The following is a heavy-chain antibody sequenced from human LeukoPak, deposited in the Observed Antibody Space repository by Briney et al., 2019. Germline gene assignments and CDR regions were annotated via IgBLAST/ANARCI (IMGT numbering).Heavy chain of an antibody. D-gene: IGHD4-17*01. J-gene: IGHJ4*02. Sequence: GASVKVPCKASGYTFTSYYMHWVRQAPGQGLEWMGIINPSGGSTSYAQKFQGRVTMTRDTSTSTVYMELSSLRSEDTAVYYCARDLDLGTVTLSFDYWGQGTLVTVSS. CDR1: GYTFTSYY. CDR2: INPSGGST. V-gene: IGHV1-46*01. CDR3: ARDLDLGTVTLSFDY.